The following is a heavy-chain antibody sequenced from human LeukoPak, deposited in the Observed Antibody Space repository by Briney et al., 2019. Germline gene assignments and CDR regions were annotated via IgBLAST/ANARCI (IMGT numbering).Heavy chain of an antibody. CDR1: GFTFSNYA. CDR3: ARDSGCSSTDCYANWFDP. V-gene: IGHV3-30*04. D-gene: IGHD2-2*01. CDR2: VSYDGSSK. J-gene: IGHJ5*02. Sequence: VWSLRLSCAASGFTFSNYAMHWVRQAPSKGLEWVAIVSYDGSSKSYADSVKGRFTISRDNSKNTLYLQMNSLKAEDTAIYYCARDSGCSSTDCYANWFDPWGQGILVTGSS.